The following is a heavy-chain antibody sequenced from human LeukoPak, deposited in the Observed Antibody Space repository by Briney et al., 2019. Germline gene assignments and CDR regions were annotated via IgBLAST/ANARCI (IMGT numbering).Heavy chain of an antibody. CDR1: GFTFSSYE. CDR2: ISSSGSTI. J-gene: IGHJ6*03. D-gene: IGHD5-18*01. CDR3: ARLEYSYGYGPCYYYYMDV. Sequence: GGSLRLSCAASGFTFSSYEMNWVRQAPGKGLEWVSYISSSGSTIYYADSVKGRFTISRDNAKNSLYLQMNSLRAEDTAVYYCARLEYSYGYGPCYYYYMDVWGKGTTVTVSS. V-gene: IGHV3-48*03.